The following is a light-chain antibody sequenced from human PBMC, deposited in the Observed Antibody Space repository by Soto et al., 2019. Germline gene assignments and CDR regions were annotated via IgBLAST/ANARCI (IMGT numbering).Light chain of an antibody. CDR2: EVS. CDR1: SSDVGGYNS. Sequence: QSALTQPPSASGSPGQSVTISCTGTSSDVGGYNSVSRYQHHPGKAPKLMIYEVSKRPSGVPDRFSGSKSGNTASLTVSGLQADDEADYYCSSYAGSSSFVVFGGGTKVTVL. CDR3: SSYAGSSSFVV. V-gene: IGLV2-8*01. J-gene: IGLJ3*02.